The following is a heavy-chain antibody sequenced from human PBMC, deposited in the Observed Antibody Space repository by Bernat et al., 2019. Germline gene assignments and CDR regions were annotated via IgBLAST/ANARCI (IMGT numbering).Heavy chain of an antibody. J-gene: IGHJ4*02. CDR1: GFTFSSYA. CDR2: ISYDGSNK. Sequence: QVQLVESGGGVVQPGRSLRLSCAASGFTFSSYAMHWVRQAPGKGLEWVAVISYDGSNKYYADSVKGRFTISRDNSKNTLYLQMNSLKAEDTAVYYCARDHPGAGGGECDYWGQGTLVTVSS. CDR3: ARDHPGAGGGECDY. V-gene: IGHV3-30-3*01. D-gene: IGHD6-19*01.